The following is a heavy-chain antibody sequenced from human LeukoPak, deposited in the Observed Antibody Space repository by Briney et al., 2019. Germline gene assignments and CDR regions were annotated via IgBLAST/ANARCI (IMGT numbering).Heavy chain of an antibody. CDR1: GGSISSYY. CDR3: ARGGTRIAAAGLDY. J-gene: IGHJ4*02. CDR2: IYYSGST. D-gene: IGHD6-13*01. Sequence: TSETLSLTCTVSGGSISSYYWTWIRQPPGKGLEWIGYIYYSGSTNYKPSLKSRVTISLDTSKNQFSLKLSSVTAADTAVYYCARGGTRIAAAGLDYWGQGTLVTVSS. V-gene: IGHV4-59*01.